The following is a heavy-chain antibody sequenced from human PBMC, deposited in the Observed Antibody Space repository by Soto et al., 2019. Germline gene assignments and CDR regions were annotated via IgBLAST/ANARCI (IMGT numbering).Heavy chain of an antibody. Sequence: QVQLVESGGGVVQPGRSLRLSCAASGFTFSSSAMHWVRQAPGKGLEWVAVISLDGSNKYYGDSVKGRFTISRDNSKNALYLQMNSQRAEDTAVYYCARHKRDLLFFEWSYYFDYWGQGTLVTVSS. D-gene: IGHD3-3*01. CDR1: GFTFSSSA. V-gene: IGHV3-30-3*01. CDR3: ARHKRDLLFFEWSYYFDY. J-gene: IGHJ4*02. CDR2: ISLDGSNK.